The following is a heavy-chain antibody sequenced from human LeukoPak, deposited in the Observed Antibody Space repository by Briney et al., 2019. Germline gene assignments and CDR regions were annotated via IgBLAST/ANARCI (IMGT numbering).Heavy chain of an antibody. CDR2: IYYSGST. V-gene: IGHV4-59*01. CDR1: GGSISSYY. Sequence: SETLSLTCPFSGGSISSYYWSWIRQPPGKGLEWIGYIYYSGSTNYNPSLKSRVTISVDTSKNQFSLKLSSVTAADTAVYYCARVLGYCTNGVCYPDYFDYWGQGTLVTVSS. D-gene: IGHD2-8*01. CDR3: ARVLGYCTNGVCYPDYFDY. J-gene: IGHJ4*02.